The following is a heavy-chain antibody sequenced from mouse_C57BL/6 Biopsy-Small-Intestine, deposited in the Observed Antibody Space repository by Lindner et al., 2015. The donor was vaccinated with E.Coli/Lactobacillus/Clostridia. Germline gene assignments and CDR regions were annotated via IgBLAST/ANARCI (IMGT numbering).Heavy chain of an antibody. CDR1: GGTFTQYT. Sequence: SVKVSCKTSGGTFTQYTVHWVRRAPGQGLEWMGRIIPFLDVATYAQKFQGRVTITADKSTRTAYLEVNSLTYEDTALYYCALGPIEMFYFRFWGQGTLVSVS. CDR2: IIPFLDVA. V-gene: IGHV1-74*01. CDR3: ALGPIEMFYFRF. D-gene: IGHD2-12*01. J-gene: IGHJ3*01.